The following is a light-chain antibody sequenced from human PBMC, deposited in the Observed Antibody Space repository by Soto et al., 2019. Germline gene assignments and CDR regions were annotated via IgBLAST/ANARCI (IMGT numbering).Light chain of an antibody. CDR1: TYISSY. V-gene: IGKV1-39*01. J-gene: IGKJ1*01. CDR3: KKSYRPPSWT. Sequence: DIQMTQSPSSLSASVGDRVTITCRASTYISSYLNWYQQKPGKAPKLLIHGASNLQVGFPSRFIGGASLTDFSRTSSMLQAEAFAIYCCKKSYRPPSWTFGQGTKEE. CDR2: GAS.